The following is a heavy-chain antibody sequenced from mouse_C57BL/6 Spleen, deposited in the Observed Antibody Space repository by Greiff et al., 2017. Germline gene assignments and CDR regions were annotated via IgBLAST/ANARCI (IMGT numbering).Heavy chain of an antibody. CDR2: IWTGGGT. V-gene: IGHV2-9-1*01. D-gene: IGHD2-4*01. J-gene: IGHJ4*01. Sequence: VKLMESGPGLVAPSQSLSITCTVSGFSLTSYAISWVRQPPGKGLEWLGVIWTGGGTNYNSALKSRLSISKDNSKSQVFLKMNSLQTDDTARYYCARNDDYDFGSAMDYWDQGTSVTVSS. CDR1: GFSLTSYA. CDR3: ARNDDYDFGSAMDY.